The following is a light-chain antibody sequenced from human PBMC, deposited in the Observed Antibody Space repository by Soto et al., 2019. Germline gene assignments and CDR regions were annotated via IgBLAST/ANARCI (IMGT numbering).Light chain of an antibody. CDR2: DAS. V-gene: IGKV1-5*01. Sequence: DIQMTQSPSTLSASVGDRVTITCRASQSISSWLAWYQQKPGKAPKVLIFDASSLESGAPSRFSGSGSATEFTLTISSLQPDDFATYYCQQYNSYWTFGQGTKVDI. CDR1: QSISSW. CDR3: QQYNSYWT. J-gene: IGKJ1*01.